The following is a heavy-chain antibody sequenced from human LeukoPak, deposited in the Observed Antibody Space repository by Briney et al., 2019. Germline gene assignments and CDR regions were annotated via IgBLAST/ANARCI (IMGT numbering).Heavy chain of an antibody. CDR2: IKQDGSEK. J-gene: IGHJ4*02. CDR1: GFTFSSYW. D-gene: IGHD6-19*01. V-gene: IGHV3-7*04. Sequence: GGSLRLSCAASGFTFSSYWMGWVRQAPGKGLEWVANIKQDGSEKYYVDSVKGRFTISRDNAKNSLYLQMNSLRPEDTAVYYCVRVAVAGSYYFDYWGQGTLVTVSS. CDR3: VRVAVAGSYYFDY.